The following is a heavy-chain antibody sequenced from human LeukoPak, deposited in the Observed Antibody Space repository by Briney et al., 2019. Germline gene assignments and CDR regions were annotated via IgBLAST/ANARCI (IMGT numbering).Heavy chain of an antibody. J-gene: IGHJ6*02. V-gene: IGHV3-53*01. Sequence: PGGSLRLSCAASGFTVSSNYMSWVRQAPGKGLEWVSVTYSGGSTYYADSVKGRFTISRDNSKNTLYLQMNSLRAEDTAVYYCAREADIVVVPAAMDYYYGMDVWGQGTTVTVSS. CDR2: TYSGGST. CDR1: GFTVSSNY. D-gene: IGHD2-2*01. CDR3: AREADIVVVPAAMDYYYGMDV.